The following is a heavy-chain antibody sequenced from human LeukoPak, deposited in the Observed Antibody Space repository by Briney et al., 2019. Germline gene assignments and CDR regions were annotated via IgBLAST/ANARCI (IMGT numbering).Heavy chain of an antibody. J-gene: IGHJ4*02. CDR1: GFAFSSYA. CDR2: ISEVAINT. CDR3: ARVGTWELQRVFDY. D-gene: IGHD1-26*01. V-gene: IGHV3-23*01. Sequence: PGGSLRLSCTGSGFAFSSYAMSWVRQAPGKGLEWVSTISEVAINTYYADSVKGRFTISRDNSKNTLYLQMSSLRVDDTAVYYCARVGTWELQRVFDYWAQGTLVTVSS.